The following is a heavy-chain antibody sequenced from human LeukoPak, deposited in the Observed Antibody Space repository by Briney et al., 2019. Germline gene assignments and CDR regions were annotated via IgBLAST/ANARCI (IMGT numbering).Heavy chain of an antibody. CDR1: GSTFSSYA. CDR2: ISTSGAST. CDR3: AKGGREYFQH. D-gene: IGHD3-10*01. Sequence: GESLRLSCAASGSTFSSYARSWVRQPPGKGLEWVSSISTSGASTYYADSVKGRFTFSRDNSKNTLYLQMNSRRAEDTAVYYCAKGGREYFQHWGQGTLVTVSS. J-gene: IGHJ1*01. V-gene: IGHV3-23*01.